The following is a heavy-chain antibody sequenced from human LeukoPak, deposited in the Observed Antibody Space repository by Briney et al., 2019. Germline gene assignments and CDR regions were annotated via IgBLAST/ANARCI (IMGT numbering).Heavy chain of an antibody. Sequence: GGSLRLSCAASGFTFDDYAMHWVRQAPGRGLERVSLISGDGGSTYYADSVKGRFTISRDNSKNSLYLQMNSLRAEDTAVYYCAREGYYDSSGYSIRFSYWGQGTLVTVSS. CDR1: GFTFDDYA. CDR2: ISGDGGST. CDR3: AREGYYDSSGYSIRFSY. V-gene: IGHV3-43*02. J-gene: IGHJ4*02. D-gene: IGHD3-22*01.